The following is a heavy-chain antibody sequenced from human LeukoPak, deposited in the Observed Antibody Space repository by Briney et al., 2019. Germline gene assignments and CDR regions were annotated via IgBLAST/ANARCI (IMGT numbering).Heavy chain of an antibody. V-gene: IGHV4-59*08. J-gene: IGHJ6*02. Sequence: PETLSLTCTVSGGSISSYYWSWIRQPPGKGLEWIGYIYYSGSTNYNPSLKSRVTISVDTSKNQFSLKLSSVTAADTAVYYCARTDYYYGMDVWGQGTTVTVSS. CDR1: GGSISSYY. CDR3: ARTDYYYGMDV. CDR2: IYYSGST.